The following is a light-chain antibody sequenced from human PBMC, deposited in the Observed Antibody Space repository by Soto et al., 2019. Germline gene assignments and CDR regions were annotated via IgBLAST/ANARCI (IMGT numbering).Light chain of an antibody. CDR1: QSIRNY. V-gene: IGKV1-39*01. J-gene: IGKJ1*01. CDR2: AAS. CDR3: QHSYSTPPA. Sequence: DIQMTQSPSSLSASVGDRVTITCRASQSIRNYLNWYQQKPGKAPKLLIYAASSLQSGVPSRFSGSGSGTDFTLTISSLQPEDFATYYCQHSYSTPPAFGQGTKVESK.